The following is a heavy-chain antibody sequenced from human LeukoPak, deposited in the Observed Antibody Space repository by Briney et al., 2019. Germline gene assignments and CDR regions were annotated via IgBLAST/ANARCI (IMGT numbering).Heavy chain of an antibody. CDR2: IGTYNGNT. CDR1: GYTFRNYG. CDR3: ARGRLKRVPFTKVAGALDY. V-gene: IGHV1-18*01. J-gene: IGHJ4*02. Sequence: ASVKVSCKASGYTFRNYGITRVRQAPGQGLEWMGWIGTYNGNTDYAQKFQGRVIMTADTSTTTAHMELRSLRSDDTAVYYCARGRLKRVPFTKVAGALDYWGQGTRVTVSS. D-gene: IGHD6-19*01.